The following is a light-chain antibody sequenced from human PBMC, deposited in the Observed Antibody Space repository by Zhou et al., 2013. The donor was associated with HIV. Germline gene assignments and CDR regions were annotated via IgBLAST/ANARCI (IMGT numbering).Light chain of an antibody. CDR2: GAS. Sequence: EIVLTQSPATLSLSPGERATLSCRASQSVSTYIAWYQQKPGQAPRLLIYGASSRATGIPDRFSGSGSGTDFTLTISRLXPEDFAVYYCQQYGSSFTFGPGTKWISN. V-gene: IGKV3-20*01. CDR1: QSVSTY. J-gene: IGKJ3*01. CDR3: QQYGSSFT.